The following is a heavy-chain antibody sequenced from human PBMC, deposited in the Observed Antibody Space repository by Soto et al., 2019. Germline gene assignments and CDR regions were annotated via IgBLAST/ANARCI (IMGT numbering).Heavy chain of an antibody. CDR2: ISSSSSYI. Sequence: EVQLVESGGGLVKPGGSLRLSCAASGFTFSSYSMNWVRQAPGKGLEWVSSISSSSSYIYYADSVKGRFTISRDNPKNPLYLQINSLRAEDSAVYYCARLGMWQWLGAGGQGTLVTVSS. CDR1: GFTFSSYS. V-gene: IGHV3-21*01. J-gene: IGHJ4*02. D-gene: IGHD6-19*01. CDR3: ARLGMWQWLGA.